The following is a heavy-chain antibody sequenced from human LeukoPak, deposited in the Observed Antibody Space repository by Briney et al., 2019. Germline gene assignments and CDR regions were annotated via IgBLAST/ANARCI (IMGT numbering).Heavy chain of an antibody. V-gene: IGHV3-23*01. CDR1: GFTFSNSA. CDR2: ISGYSVTT. CDR3: AKHYGDYFLDF. J-gene: IGHJ4*02. Sequence: GGSLRLSRAASGFTFSNSAMSWVRQSPGKGLEWVSFISGYSVTTYYADSVQGRFTVSRDNSKKTLYLQMHNLRDEDTAIYYCAKHYGDYFLDFWGQGTLVTVSS. D-gene: IGHD4-17*01.